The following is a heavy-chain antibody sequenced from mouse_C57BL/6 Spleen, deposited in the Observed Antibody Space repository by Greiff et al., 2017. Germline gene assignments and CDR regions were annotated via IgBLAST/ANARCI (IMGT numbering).Heavy chain of an antibody. CDR1: GFSLTSYG. J-gene: IGHJ2*01. Sequence: VQVVESGPGLVQPSQSLSITCTVSGFSLTSYGVHWVRQSPGKGLEWLGVIWSGGSTDDNAAFISRLSISKDNSKSQVFFKMNSLQADDTAIYYCARGGYYGSRGFDYWGQGTTLTVSS. CDR2: IWSGGST. D-gene: IGHD1-1*01. CDR3: ARGGYYGSRGFDY. V-gene: IGHV2-2*01.